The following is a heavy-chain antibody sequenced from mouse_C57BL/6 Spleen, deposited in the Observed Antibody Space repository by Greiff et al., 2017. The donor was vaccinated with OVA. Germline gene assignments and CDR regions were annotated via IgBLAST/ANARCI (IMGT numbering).Heavy chain of an antibody. CDR2: INPSTGGT. J-gene: IGHJ3*01. Sequence: VQLQQSGPELVKPGASVKISCKASGYSFTGYYMNWVKQSPEKSLEWIGEINPSTGGTTYNQKFKAKATLTVDKSSSTAYMKLKRLTSEDSAVYYCARSGSSGFAYWGQVTLVTVSA. CDR1: GYSFTGYY. V-gene: IGHV1-42*01. CDR3: ARSGSSGFAY. D-gene: IGHD3-2*02.